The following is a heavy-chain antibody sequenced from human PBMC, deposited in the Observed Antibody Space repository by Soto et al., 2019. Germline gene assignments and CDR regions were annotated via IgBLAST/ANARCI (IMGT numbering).Heavy chain of an antibody. CDR3: ARVGTGNWYFDL. CDR1: GFTFSSYW. Sequence: EVQLVESGGGVVQPGGSLRLSCAASGFTFSSYWMHWVRQAPGKGLVWVSRINGDGSRTSYADSVRGRLTISRDKAKNTLDLQMNSLRGEDTAVYYCARVGTGNWYFDLWGRGTLVTVSS. CDR2: INGDGSRT. J-gene: IGHJ2*01. D-gene: IGHD1-1*01. V-gene: IGHV3-74*01.